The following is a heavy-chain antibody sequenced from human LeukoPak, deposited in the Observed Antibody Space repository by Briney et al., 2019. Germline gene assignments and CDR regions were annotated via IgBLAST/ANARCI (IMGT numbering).Heavy chain of an antibody. J-gene: IGHJ3*02. CDR3: ARPLSIVGATIGAFDI. Sequence: GGSLRLSCAASGFTFSSHSMNWVRQAPGKGLEWVSSISSSSSYIYYADSVKGRFTISRDNSKNTLYLQMNSLRAEDTAVYYCARPLSIVGATIGAFDIWGQGTMVTVSS. D-gene: IGHD1-26*01. CDR1: GFTFSSHS. V-gene: IGHV3-21*01. CDR2: ISSSSSYI.